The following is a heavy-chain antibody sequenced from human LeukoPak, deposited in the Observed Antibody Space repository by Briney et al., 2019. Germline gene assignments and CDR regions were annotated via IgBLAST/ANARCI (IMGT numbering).Heavy chain of an antibody. D-gene: IGHD1-20*01. J-gene: IGHJ4*02. CDR1: GGSFSTYY. V-gene: IGHV4-34*01. Sequence: PSETLSLTCAVYGGSFSTYYWTWIRQPPGKGLEWIGEINHSGSTNYNPSLKSRVTISLDTSKNQFSLKLGSVTAADTAVYYCARDRYNWNGEDSWGQGTLVTVSS. CDR3: ARDRYNWNGEDS. CDR2: INHSGST.